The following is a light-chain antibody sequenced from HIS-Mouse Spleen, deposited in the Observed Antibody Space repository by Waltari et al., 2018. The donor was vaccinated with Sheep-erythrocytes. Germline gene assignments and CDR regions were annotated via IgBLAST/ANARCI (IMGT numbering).Light chain of an antibody. CDR1: SSDVGGYNY. CDR3: CSYAGSYTYV. J-gene: IGLJ1*01. CDR2: DVS. Sequence: QSALTQPRSVSGSPGQSVTISCTGTSSDVGGYNYVSWYQQHPGKALKLMMYDVSKRPSGVPHSFAGSKSRNTASLTITGLQAEDEADYYCCSYAGSYTYVFGTGTNVTVL. V-gene: IGLV2-11*01.